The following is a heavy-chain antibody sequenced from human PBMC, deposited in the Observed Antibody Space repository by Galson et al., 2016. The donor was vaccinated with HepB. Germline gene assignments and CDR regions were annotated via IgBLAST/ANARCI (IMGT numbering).Heavy chain of an antibody. CDR2: IYPGDSDV. CDR1: GYSFTSYW. Sequence: QSGAEVKKAGESLKISCKGSGYSFTSYWIAWVRQMPGKGLEWMGIIYPGDSDVRYSPSLQGQVTISVDKSINTAYLQWSSLKASDTAMYYCTRDLYCYSVSCYREGDYWGQGTLVTVSS. J-gene: IGHJ4*02. CDR3: TRDLYCYSVSCYREGDY. D-gene: IGHD2-2*02. V-gene: IGHV5-51*01.